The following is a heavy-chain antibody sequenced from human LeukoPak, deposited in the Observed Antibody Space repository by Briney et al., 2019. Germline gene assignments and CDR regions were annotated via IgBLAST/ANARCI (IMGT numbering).Heavy chain of an antibody. CDR3: ARVRTTVTNYCYYGMDV. D-gene: IGHD4-17*01. J-gene: IGHJ6*02. CDR2: INPNSGGT. CDR1: GYTFTGYY. V-gene: IGHV1-2*02. Sequence: ASVKVSCKASGYTFTGYYMHWVRQAPGQGLEWMGWINPNSGGTNYAQKFQGRVTMTRDTSISTAYMELSRLRSDDTAVYYWARVRTTVTNYCYYGMDVWGQGTTVTVSS.